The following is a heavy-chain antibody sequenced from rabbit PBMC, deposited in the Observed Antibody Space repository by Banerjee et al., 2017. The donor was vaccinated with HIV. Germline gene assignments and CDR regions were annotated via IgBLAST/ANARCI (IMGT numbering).Heavy chain of an antibody. CDR2: IYTGSGST. J-gene: IGHJ4*01. V-gene: IGHV1S45*01. Sequence: QEQLEESGGGLVKPEGSLTLTCKASGFDLSNYFFMCWVRQAPGKGLEWIGCIYTGSGSTYYASWAKGRFTISKTSSTTVTLQMTSLTAADTATYFCARDVVAGDGYALWGPGTLVTVS. CDR1: GFDLSNYFF. D-gene: IGHD6-1*01. CDR3: ARDVVAGDGYAL.